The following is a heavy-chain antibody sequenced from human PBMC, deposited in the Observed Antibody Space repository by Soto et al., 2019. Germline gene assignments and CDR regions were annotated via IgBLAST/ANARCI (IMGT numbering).Heavy chain of an antibody. CDR2: MSGSGGST. J-gene: IGHJ2*01. CDR3: AKFFFFQAEDGIRDTVPVSAFLLNRSSDL. D-gene: IGHD2-15*01. V-gene: IGHV3-23*01. Sequence: KKLKIVSAMSGSGGSTYYADSVKCRFTISRDNSKNTLSLQMTSLRAEDTAVYYCAKFFFFQAEDGIRDTVPVSAFLLNRSSDL.